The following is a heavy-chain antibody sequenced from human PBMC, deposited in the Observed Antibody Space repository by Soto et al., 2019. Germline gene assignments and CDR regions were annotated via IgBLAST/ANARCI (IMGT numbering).Heavy chain of an antibody. CDR1: GFSFGNYE. Sequence: GGSLRLSCAASGFSFGNYEMNWVRQAPGKGLEWVAYIGSGGSTVQYEESVRGRVTVSRDNDRNSLYLKMTTLRVEDTALYYCSRGVAACGXWSQGPLDPV. J-gene: IGHJ4*02. D-gene: IGHD6-13*01. CDR3: SRGVAACGX. V-gene: IGHV3-48*03. CDR2: IGSGGSTV.